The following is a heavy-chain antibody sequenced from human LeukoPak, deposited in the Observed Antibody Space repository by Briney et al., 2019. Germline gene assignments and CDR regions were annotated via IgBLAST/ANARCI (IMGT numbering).Heavy chain of an antibody. CDR1: GGSISSSSYY. CDR3: ARLGYSSSSLDPYYFDY. V-gene: IGHV4-39*07. J-gene: IGHJ4*02. D-gene: IGHD6-6*01. CDR2: IYYSGST. Sequence: SEILSLTCTVSGGSISSSSYYWGWIRQPPGKGLEWIGSIYYSGSTYYNPSLKSRVTISVDTSKNQFSLKLSSVTAADTAVYYCARLGYSSSSLDPYYFDYWGQGTLVTVSS.